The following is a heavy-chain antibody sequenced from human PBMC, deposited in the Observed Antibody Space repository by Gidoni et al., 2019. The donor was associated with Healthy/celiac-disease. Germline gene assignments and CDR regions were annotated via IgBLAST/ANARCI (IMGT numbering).Heavy chain of an antibody. CDR1: GYTFTTYY. V-gene: IGHV1-46*01. CDR2: INPSGGST. CDR3: ARDFVTERGYSGYDRFDY. J-gene: IGHJ4*02. Sequence: QVQLVQSGAEVKKPGASVKVSCKASGYTFTTYYMPWVRQAPGQGLEWMGIINPSGGSTSYAQKFQGRVTMTRDTSTSTVYMELSSLRSEDTAVYYCARDFVTERGYSGYDRFDYWGQGTLVTVSS. D-gene: IGHD5-12*01.